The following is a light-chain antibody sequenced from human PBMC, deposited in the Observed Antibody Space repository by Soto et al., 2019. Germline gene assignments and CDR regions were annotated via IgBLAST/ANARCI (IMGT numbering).Light chain of an antibody. CDR3: CLYIGATTYV. CDR2: DGS. V-gene: IGLV2-23*01. Sequence: QSALTQPASVSGSPGQSITISCTGTSSDVGSHNLVSWYRQYPGKAPKLMIYDGSERPSGVSNRFSGSTSVNSASLTISGLQADDEADYYCCLYIGATTYVFGTGTKLTVL. CDR1: SSDVGSHNL. J-gene: IGLJ1*01.